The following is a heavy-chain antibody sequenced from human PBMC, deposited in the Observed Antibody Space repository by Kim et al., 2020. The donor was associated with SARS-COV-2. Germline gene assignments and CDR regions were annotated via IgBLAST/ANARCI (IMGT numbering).Heavy chain of an antibody. J-gene: IGHJ5*02. CDR3: ARLFGDDANNYRFDP. D-gene: IGHD4-4*01. CDR1: GGSFRDYY. Sequence: SETLSLTCAVSGGSFRDYYWSWIRQPPGKGLEWIGEINHSGRTKYNPSLRSRVTASVDTSKNQFSLKVHSVTAADTAVYYCARLFGDDANNYRFDPWGQGTLVIVSS. V-gene: IGHV4-34*01. CDR2: INHSGRT.